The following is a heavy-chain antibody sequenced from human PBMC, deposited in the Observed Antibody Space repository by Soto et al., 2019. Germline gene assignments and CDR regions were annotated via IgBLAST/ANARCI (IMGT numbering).Heavy chain of an antibody. D-gene: IGHD3-22*01. CDR2: MYPDDSDI. Sequence: GESLKISCKASGYSFSFYWIGWVRQMPGKGLEWMAVMYPDDSDIRYSPSFEAHVTISADKSTSTAFLQWSSLKASDTAMYYCATAYVYDFENSNYYRDAFDIWGQGTLVTVSS. CDR3: ATAYVYDFENSNYYRDAFDI. V-gene: IGHV5-51*01. J-gene: IGHJ3*02. CDR1: GYSFSFYW.